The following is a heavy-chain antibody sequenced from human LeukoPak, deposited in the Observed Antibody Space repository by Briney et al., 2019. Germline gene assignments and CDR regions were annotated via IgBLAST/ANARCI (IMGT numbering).Heavy chain of an antibody. CDR2: IYYSGST. D-gene: IGHD5/OR15-5a*01. Sequence: SQTLSLTCTVSGGSISSGAYYWTWIRQHPGKGLEWIGYIYYSGSTFYNPSLKSRVTISADTSKNQFSLKLSSVTAADTAVYYCARSSVWPLFDYWGQGTLVTVSS. V-gene: IGHV4-31*03. J-gene: IGHJ4*02. CDR1: GGSISSGAYY. CDR3: ARSSVWPLFDY.